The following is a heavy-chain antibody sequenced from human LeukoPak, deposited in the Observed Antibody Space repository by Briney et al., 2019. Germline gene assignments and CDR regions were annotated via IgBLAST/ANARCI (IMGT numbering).Heavy chain of an antibody. CDR1: GYTFTGYY. CDR3: ARDSAHQIVGAVNWFDP. CDR2: INPNSGGT. Sequence: GASVKVSCKASGYTFTGYYMHWVRQAPGQGLEWMGWINPNSGGTNYAQKFQGRVTMTRDTSISTAYMELSRLRSDDTAVYYCARDSAHQIVGAVNWFDPWGQGTLVTVSS. J-gene: IGHJ5*02. D-gene: IGHD1-26*01. V-gene: IGHV1-2*02.